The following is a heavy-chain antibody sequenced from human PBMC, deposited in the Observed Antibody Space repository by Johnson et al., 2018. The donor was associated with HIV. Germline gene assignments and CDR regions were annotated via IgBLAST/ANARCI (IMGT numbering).Heavy chain of an antibody. J-gene: IGHJ3*02. CDR3: VRGIVVRLGAFDI. V-gene: IGHV3-66*01. CDR2: LFSGGDT. CDR1: GFTFDDYG. D-gene: IGHD3-22*01. Sequence: MQLVESGGVVVQPGGSLRLSCAASGFTFDDYGMSWVRQAPGKGLEWVSVLFSGGDTYYADSVRGRFTISRENAKKSLYLQMNNLRAGDTAVYYCVRGIVVRLGAFDIWGQGTTVTVSS.